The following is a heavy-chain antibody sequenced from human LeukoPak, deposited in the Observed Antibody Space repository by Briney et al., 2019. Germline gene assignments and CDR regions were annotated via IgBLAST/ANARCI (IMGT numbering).Heavy chain of an antibody. CDR3: AKGDSTVTTGPYYYGMDV. CDR1: GFTFSSYA. CDR2: ISGSGGST. D-gene: IGHD4-17*01. Sequence: GGSLRLSCAASGFTFSSYAMSWVRPAPGKGLEWVSAISGSGGSTYYADSVKGRFTISRDNSKNTLYLQMNSLRAEDTAVYYCAKGDSTVTTGPYYYGMDVWGQGTTVTVSS. J-gene: IGHJ6*02. V-gene: IGHV3-23*01.